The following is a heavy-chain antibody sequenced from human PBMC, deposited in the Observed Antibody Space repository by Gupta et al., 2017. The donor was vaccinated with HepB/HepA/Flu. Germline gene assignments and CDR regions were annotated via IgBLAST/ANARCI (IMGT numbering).Heavy chain of an antibody. CDR2: INPNTGGT. D-gene: IGHD3-22*01. V-gene: IGHV1-2*02. CDR1: GYTFTGYY. CDR3: GREEDDSSGYYLWFDP. Sequence: QVQLVQSGAEVKTPGASVKVSCKASGYTFTGYYIHWVLQAPGQGLEWMGWINPNTGGTNSAQKFQGRVTMTRDTSINTAYMELRRLRSDDTAIYYCGREEDDSSGYYLWFDPWGQGTLVTVSS. J-gene: IGHJ5*02.